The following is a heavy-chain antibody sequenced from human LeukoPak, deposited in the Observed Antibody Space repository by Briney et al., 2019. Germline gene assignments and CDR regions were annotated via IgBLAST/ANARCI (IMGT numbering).Heavy chain of an antibody. Sequence: SETLSLTCAVSGYSISSGYYWGWIRQPPGKGLECIGNINHTGSTYYNPSLTSRVTISVDTSKNQFSLTLSSVTAADTAVYYCARHYWAPGAFDIWGQGTMVTVSS. J-gene: IGHJ3*02. CDR1: GYSISSGYY. CDR2: INHTGST. D-gene: IGHD2-8*02. CDR3: ARHYWAPGAFDI. V-gene: IGHV4-38-2*01.